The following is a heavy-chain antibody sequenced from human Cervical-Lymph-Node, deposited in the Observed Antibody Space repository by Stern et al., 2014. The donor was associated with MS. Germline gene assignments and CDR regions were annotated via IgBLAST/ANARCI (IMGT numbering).Heavy chain of an antibody. CDR2: IYWDDDK. V-gene: IGHV2-5*02. D-gene: IGHD3-3*02. CDR3: AHGTLDHYYYGMDV. Sequence: QITLKESGPTLVKPTQTLTLTCTFSGFSLSTSGVGVGWIRQPPGKALEWLALIYWDDDKRYSPSLKSRLTITKDTSKNQVVLTMTDMDPVDTATYYCAHGTLDHYYYGMDVWGQGTTVTVSS. CDR1: GFSLSTSGVG. J-gene: IGHJ6*02.